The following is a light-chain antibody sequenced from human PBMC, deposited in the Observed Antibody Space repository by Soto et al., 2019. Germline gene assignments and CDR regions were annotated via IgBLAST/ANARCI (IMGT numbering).Light chain of an antibody. CDR1: SCDIGSYNR. V-gene: IGLV2-14*01. Sequence: QSALTQPASVSGSPGQSITISCTGTSCDIGSYNRVSWYQQHPGKAPKLIIYEVTDRPSGVSNRFSGSKSGNTASLTISGLQAEDEAEYNCSSYTNINTRACVFXTGTKVTVL. J-gene: IGLJ1*01. CDR2: EVT. CDR3: SSYTNINTRACV.